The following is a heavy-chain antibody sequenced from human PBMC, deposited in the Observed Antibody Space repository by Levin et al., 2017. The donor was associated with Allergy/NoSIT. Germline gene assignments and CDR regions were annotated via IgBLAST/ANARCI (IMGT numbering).Heavy chain of an antibody. V-gene: IGHV2-5*02. J-gene: IGHJ3*02. D-gene: IGHD3-22*01. CDR1: GFSLTSSGVG. Sequence: SGPTLVKPTQTLTLTCTFSGFSLTSSGVGVGWIRPPPGKALEWLALIYWDDSKRYSPSLKSRLTITKDTSKNQVVLTMTNMDPVDTATYYCAHIPFDVSGYYNLWAFDIWGQGTTVTVSS. CDR3: AHIPFDVSGYYNLWAFDI. CDR2: IYWDDSK.